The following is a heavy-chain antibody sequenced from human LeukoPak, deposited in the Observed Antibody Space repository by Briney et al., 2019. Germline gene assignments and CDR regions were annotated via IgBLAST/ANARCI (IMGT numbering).Heavy chain of an antibody. CDR2: IYYSGST. CDR3: ARFIAYDSSGYYPYYFDY. Sequence: PSQTLSLTCTVSGGSISSGDYYWSWIRQPPGKGLEWIGYIYYSGSTYYNPSLKSRVTISVDTSKNQFSLKLSSVTAADTAVYYCARFIAYDSSGYYPYYFDYWGQGTLVTVSS. CDR1: GGSISSGDYY. J-gene: IGHJ4*02. D-gene: IGHD3-22*01. V-gene: IGHV4-30-4*01.